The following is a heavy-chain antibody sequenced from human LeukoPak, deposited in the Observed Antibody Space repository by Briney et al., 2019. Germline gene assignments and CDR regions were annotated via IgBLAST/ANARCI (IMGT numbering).Heavy chain of an antibody. CDR1: GFTVNSNY. CDR2: LYSGGTT. J-gene: IGHJ5*02. V-gene: IGHV3-53*01. D-gene: IGHD1/OR15-1a*01. CDR3: VFVKRNTNWFDP. Sequence: PGGSLRLSCAASGFTVNSNYMSWVRQSPGKGLECVSILYSGGTTYYSDPVKSRFTISRDNSKNTLSLQMNNVRAEDTAVYYCVFVKRNTNWFDPWGQGTLVTVSS.